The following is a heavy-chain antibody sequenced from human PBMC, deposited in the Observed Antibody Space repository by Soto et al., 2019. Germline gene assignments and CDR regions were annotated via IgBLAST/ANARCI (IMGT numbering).Heavy chain of an antibody. CDR2: MTGSGGDI. D-gene: IGHD2-21*02. CDR1: GFTFSICA. V-gene: IGHV3-23*01. CDR3: AKDAVYGDGLWLAAN. Sequence: EVQLLESGGGLVQPGESLRLSCAASGFTFSICAMMWVRQSPGKGQEWVAGMTGSGGDIRYADSVKGRFTISKDNSKNTLYLQMNSLRAEDTAMYYCAKDAVYGDGLWLAANWGQGTLVTVSS. J-gene: IGHJ4*02.